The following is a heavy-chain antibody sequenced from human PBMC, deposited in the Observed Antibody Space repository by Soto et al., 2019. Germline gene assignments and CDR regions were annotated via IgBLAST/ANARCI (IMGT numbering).Heavy chain of an antibody. CDR1: GFTFNTYG. Sequence: GGSLRLSCTTSGFTFNTYGMHWVRQAPGKGLEWVAVISYDGSNKYYADSVKGRFTISRDNSKNTLYLQMNSLRAEDTAVYYCAKDSYCSSTSCYGGIYYYYYYMDVWGKGTTVTVSS. CDR3: AKDSYCSSTSCYGGIYYYYYYMDV. J-gene: IGHJ6*03. CDR2: ISYDGSNK. D-gene: IGHD2-2*01. V-gene: IGHV3-30*18.